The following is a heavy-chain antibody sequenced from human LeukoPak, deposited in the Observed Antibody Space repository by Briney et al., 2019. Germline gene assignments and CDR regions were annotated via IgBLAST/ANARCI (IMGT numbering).Heavy chain of an antibody. V-gene: IGHV1-8*01. D-gene: IGHD3-3*01. CDR1: GYTFTSYD. CDR3: ARGKSAKVLRFLEWLP. J-gene: IGHJ5*02. Sequence: ASVKVSCKASGYTFTSYDINWVRQATRQGLEWMGWMNPNSGNTGYAQKFQGRVTMTRNTSISTAHMELSSLRSEDTAVYYCARGKSAKVLRFLEWLPWGQGTLVTVSS. CDR2: MNPNSGNT.